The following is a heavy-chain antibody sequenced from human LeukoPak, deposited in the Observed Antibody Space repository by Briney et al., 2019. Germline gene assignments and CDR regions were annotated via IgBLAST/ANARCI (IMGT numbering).Heavy chain of an antibody. D-gene: IGHD3-3*01. V-gene: IGHV3-23*01. Sequence: PGGSLRLSCAASGCTFSSYAMSWVRQAPGKGLEGVSAISGSGGSTYYADSVKGRFTISRDNSKNTLYLQMNSLRAEDTAVYYCAKDRGHVTIFGVVIDPQPPGHVAFDIWGQGTMVTVSS. CDR2: ISGSGGST. CDR3: AKDRGHVTIFGVVIDPQPPGHVAFDI. J-gene: IGHJ3*02. CDR1: GCTFSSYA.